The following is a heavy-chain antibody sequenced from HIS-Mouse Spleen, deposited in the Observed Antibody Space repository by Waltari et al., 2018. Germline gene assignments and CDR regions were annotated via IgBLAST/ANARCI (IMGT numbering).Heavy chain of an antibody. CDR1: GGSISSSSYY. D-gene: IGHD3-3*01. Sequence: QLQLQESGPGLVKPSETLSLTCTVSGGSISSSSYYWGWIRQPPGKGLEWIGSIYYSGSTYYNPSRKSRVTISVDTSKNQFSLKLSSVTAADTAVYYCARAPTGFLEWFDAFDIWGQGTMVTVSS. V-gene: IGHV4-39*07. CDR3: ARAPTGFLEWFDAFDI. CDR2: IYYSGST. J-gene: IGHJ3*02.